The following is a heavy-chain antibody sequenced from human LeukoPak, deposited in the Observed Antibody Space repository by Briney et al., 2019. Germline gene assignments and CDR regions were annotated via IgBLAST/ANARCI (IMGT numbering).Heavy chain of an antibody. D-gene: IGHD2-2*01. CDR1: GFTFSSYA. CDR2: ISYDGSNK. Sequence: GGSLRLSCAASGFTFSSYAMHWVRQAPGKGLEWVAVISYDGSNKYYADSVKGRFTISRDNSKNTLYLQMNSLRAEDTAVYYCAGDLITRWWFDPWGQGTLVTVSS. V-gene: IGHV3-30-3*01. CDR3: AGDLITRWWFDP. J-gene: IGHJ5*02.